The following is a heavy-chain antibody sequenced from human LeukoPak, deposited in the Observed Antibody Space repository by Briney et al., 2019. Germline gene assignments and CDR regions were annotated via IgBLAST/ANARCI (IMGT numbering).Heavy chain of an antibody. Sequence: PSETLSLTCAVYGGSFSGYYWSWIRQPPGKGLEWIGEINHSGSTNYNPSLKSRVTISVDTSKNQFSLKLSSVTAADTAVYYCARGGGYYDYVWGSYPLDYWGQGTLVTVSS. V-gene: IGHV4-34*01. CDR2: INHSGST. CDR1: GGSFSGYY. CDR3: ARGGGYYDYVWGSYPLDY. J-gene: IGHJ4*02. D-gene: IGHD3-16*02.